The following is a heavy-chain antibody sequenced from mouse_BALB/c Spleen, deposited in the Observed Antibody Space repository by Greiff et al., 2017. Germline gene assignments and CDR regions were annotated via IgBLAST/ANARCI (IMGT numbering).Heavy chain of an antibody. CDR1: GFTFSSYA. J-gene: IGHJ3*01. V-gene: IGHV5-9-4*01. CDR2: ISSGGSYT. Sequence: EVKLVESGGGLVKPGGSLKLSCAASGFTFSSYAMSWVRQSPEKRLEWVAEISSGGSYTYYPDTVTGRFTISRDNAKNTLYLEMSSLRSEDTAMYYCARDRPSLAYWGQGTLVTVSA. CDR3: ARDRPSLAY.